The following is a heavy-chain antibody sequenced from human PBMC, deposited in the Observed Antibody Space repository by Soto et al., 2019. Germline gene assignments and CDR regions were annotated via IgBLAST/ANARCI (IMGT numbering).Heavy chain of an antibody. CDR3: AVRDSTGPFDY. J-gene: IGHJ4*02. CDR1: GGSLSSYY. V-gene: IGHV4-59*08. CDR2: IYYSGST. D-gene: IGHD3-22*01. Sequence: QVQLQESGPGLVKPSESLSLTFTVSGGSLSSYYWSWIRQPPGKGLEWIGYIYYSGSTNYNPSLKSRVTISVATSKNQFCLKLSSVTAADTAVYYCAVRDSTGPFDYWGQGTLVTVSS.